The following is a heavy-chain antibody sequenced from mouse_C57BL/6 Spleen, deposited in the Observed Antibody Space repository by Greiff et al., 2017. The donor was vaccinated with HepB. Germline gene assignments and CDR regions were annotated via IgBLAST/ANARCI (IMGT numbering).Heavy chain of an antibody. CDR1: GFSLTSYG. CDR3: AKPLTPQAFDV. D-gene: IGHD6-1*01. V-gene: IGHV2-5*01. J-gene: IGHJ1*03. CDR2: IWRGGST. Sequence: LVESGPGLVQPSQSLSITCTVSGFSLTSYGVHWVRQSPGKGLEWLGVIWRGGSTDYNAAFMSRLSITKDNSKSQVFFKMNSLQADDTAIYYCAKPLTPQAFDVWGTGTTVTVSS.